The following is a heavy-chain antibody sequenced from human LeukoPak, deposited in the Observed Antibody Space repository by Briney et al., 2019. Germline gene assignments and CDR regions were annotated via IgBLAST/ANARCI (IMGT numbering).Heavy chain of an antibody. CDR2: INSAGSSA. J-gene: IGHJ4*02. V-gene: IGHV3-74*01. CDR3: ARDRLSGGWQPPAY. D-gene: IGHD6-19*01. Sequence: GGSLRLSCAASGFTFSSFWMHWVRQAPGKGLEWVSRINSAGSSAGYADSVEGRFTVSRDNAENTLYLQMNSLRAEDTALYYCARDRLSGGWQPPAYWGQGTLVTVSS. CDR1: GFTFSSFW.